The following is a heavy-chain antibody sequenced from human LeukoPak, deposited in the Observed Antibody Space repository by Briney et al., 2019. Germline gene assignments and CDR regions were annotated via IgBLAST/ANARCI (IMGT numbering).Heavy chain of an antibody. J-gene: IGHJ4*02. V-gene: IGHV3-23*01. CDR3: AKDNWEVPGYSSSWYWDFDY. D-gene: IGHD6-13*01. Sequence: GGSLRLSCAASGFTISSYGRSWVRQAPGKGLEWVSAINGSGGSTYYADSVKGRLTLSREHSKNKLYLQMNSLRAEDTAVYYCAKDNWEVPGYSSSWYWDFDYWGQGTLVTVSS. CDR1: GFTISSYG. CDR2: INGSGGST.